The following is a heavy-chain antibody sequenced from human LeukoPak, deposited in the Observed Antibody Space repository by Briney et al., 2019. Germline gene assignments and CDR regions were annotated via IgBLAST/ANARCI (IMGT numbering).Heavy chain of an antibody. CDR3: ARGRNIEMTTMSGGSDY. J-gene: IGHJ4*02. Sequence: ASVKVSFKASGYTFTDYYMHWVRQAPGQGFEWMGWLNPNSGDTNYAQKFQGRVSMTRDSSISTAYMDLSDLRSDDTAVYSCARGRNIEMTTMSGGSDYWGQGTLVTVSS. CDR1: GYTFTDYY. CDR2: LNPNSGDT. V-gene: IGHV1-2*02. D-gene: IGHD5-24*01.